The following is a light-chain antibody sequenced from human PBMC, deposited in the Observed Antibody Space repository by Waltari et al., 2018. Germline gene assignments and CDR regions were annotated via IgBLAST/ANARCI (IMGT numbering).Light chain of an antibody. J-gene: IGKJ2*01. CDR1: QSVLHRYGRTY. V-gene: IGKV2D-29*01. CDR2: EVS. Sequence: DIVMTQTTLSLSVTPGQPASISCKSSQSVLHRYGRTYLYGYLQRPGQPPQLLIYEVSNRFSGVPDRFSGSGSGTDFTLKISRVEAEDVGIYYCMQNTQIPTTFGQGTKLEIK. CDR3: MQNTQIPTT.